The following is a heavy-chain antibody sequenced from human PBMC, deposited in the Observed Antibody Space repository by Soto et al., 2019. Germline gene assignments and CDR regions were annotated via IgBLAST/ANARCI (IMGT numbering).Heavy chain of an antibody. Sequence: GGSLRLSCAASGFTFDDYAMHWVRQAPGKGLEWVSGINWNSGSIGYADSVKGRFTISRDNAKTSLFLQMNSLRAEDTALYYCAKDRGSGSYAANYYYYGMDVWGQGTTVTVSS. CDR2: INWNSGSI. CDR1: GFTFDDYA. CDR3: AKDRGSGSYAANYYYYGMDV. D-gene: IGHD3-10*01. J-gene: IGHJ6*02. V-gene: IGHV3-9*01.